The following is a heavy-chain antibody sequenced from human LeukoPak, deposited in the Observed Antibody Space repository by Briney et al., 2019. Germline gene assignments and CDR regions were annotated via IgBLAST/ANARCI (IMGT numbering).Heavy chain of an antibody. Sequence: ASVKVSCKASGYTFTSYDINWVRQATGQGLEWMGWMNPNSGNTGYAQKFQGRVTMTRNTSISTAYMEPSSLRSEDTAVYYCARGRVVRGVIITLRWFDPWGQGTLVTVSS. CDR3: ARGRVVRGVIITLRWFDP. V-gene: IGHV1-8*02. CDR2: MNPNSGNT. D-gene: IGHD3-10*01. J-gene: IGHJ5*02. CDR1: GYTFTSYD.